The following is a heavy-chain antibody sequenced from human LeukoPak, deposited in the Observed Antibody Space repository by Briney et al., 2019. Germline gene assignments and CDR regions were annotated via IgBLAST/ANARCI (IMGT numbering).Heavy chain of an antibody. Sequence: SETLSLTCAVSGGSISSGGYSWSWIRQPPGKGLEWIGYIYYSGSTYYNPSLKSRVTISVDTSKNQFSLKLSSVTAADTAVYYCARDWRGVNAFDIWGQGTMVTVSS. CDR1: GGSISSGGYS. CDR2: IYYSGST. V-gene: IGHV4-30-4*07. CDR3: ARDWRGVNAFDI. J-gene: IGHJ3*02. D-gene: IGHD3-10*01.